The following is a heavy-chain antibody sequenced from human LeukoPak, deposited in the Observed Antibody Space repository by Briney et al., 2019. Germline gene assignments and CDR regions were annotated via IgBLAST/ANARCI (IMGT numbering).Heavy chain of an antibody. CDR2: TYYRSKWYN. V-gene: IGHV6-1*01. CDR3: VRGGQGDGYSADEAFDF. D-gene: IGHD5-24*01. CDR1: GDSVSSNTTA. Sequence: SQTLSLTCAISGDSVSSNTTACNWIRQSPSRGLEWLGRTYYRSKWYNDYAISVKSRITINPDTSKNHFSLQLNSVTAEDTAVCYCVRGGQGDGYSADEAFDFWGQGTVVTVSS. J-gene: IGHJ3*01.